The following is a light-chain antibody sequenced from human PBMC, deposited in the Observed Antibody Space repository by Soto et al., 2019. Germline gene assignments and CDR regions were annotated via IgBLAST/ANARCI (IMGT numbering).Light chain of an antibody. CDR1: QTISSW. V-gene: IGKV1-5*03. Sequence: DIQMTQSPSTLSGSVGDRVTITCRASQTISSWLAWHQQKPGKAPKLLIYKASTLKSGVPSRFSGSGSGTEFTLTISCLQSEDFATYYCQQYYSYPLTFGQGTRREIK. J-gene: IGKJ5*01. CDR3: QQYYSYPLT. CDR2: KAS.